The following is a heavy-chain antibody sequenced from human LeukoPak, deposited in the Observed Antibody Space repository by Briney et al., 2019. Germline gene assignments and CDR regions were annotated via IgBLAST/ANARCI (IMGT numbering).Heavy chain of an antibody. V-gene: IGHV3-74*01. Sequence: GGSLRLSCAASGFTFSNYWIHWVRQAPGKGLVWVSRINSDGINTSYADSVKGRFTISRDNAKNTLNLQMNSLRAEDTAVYYCARDLGQYYDTSDNWFDPWGQGTLVTVSS. D-gene: IGHD3-22*01. J-gene: IGHJ5*02. CDR1: GFTFSNYW. CDR2: INSDGINT. CDR3: ARDLGQYYDTSDNWFDP.